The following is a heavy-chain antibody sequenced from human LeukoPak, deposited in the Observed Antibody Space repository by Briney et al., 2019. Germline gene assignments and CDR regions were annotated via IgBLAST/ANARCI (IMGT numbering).Heavy chain of an antibody. CDR2: IYYSGST. V-gene: IGHV4-59*01. CDR3: ARAENDYYDSSGYYSH. CDR1: GGSISSYY. J-gene: IGHJ4*02. D-gene: IGHD3-22*01. Sequence: SETLSLTCTVSGGSISSYYWSWIRQPPGKGLEWIGYIYYSGSTNYNPSLKSRVTISVDTSKNQFSLKLSSVTAADTAAYYCARAENDYYDSSGYYSHWGQGTLVTVSS.